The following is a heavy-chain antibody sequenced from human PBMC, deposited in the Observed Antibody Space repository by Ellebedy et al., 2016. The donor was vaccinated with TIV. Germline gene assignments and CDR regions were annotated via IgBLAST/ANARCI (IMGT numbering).Heavy chain of an antibody. CDR1: GYTFTYRY. CDR2: ISQFNGNT. V-gene: IGHV1-45*02. J-gene: IGHJ6*02. D-gene: IGHD3-10*01. CDR3: ATHYYGSGRYYGMDV. Sequence: AASVKVSCKASGYTFTYRYLHWVRQAPGQALEWMGWISQFNGNTNYAQKFQDRVTITRDRSMSTAYMELSSLRSEDTAMYYCATHYYGSGRYYGMDVWGQGTTVTVSS.